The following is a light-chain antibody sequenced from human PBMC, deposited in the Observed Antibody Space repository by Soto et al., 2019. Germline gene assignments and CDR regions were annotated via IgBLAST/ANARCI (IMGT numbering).Light chain of an antibody. V-gene: IGKV3D-15*01. Sequence: RVMTQSPDTLSVSPGERATLSCRASETDRSNLAWYQQKPGQAPRLLIYAASTRATGIPARFIGNGSGTEFTLTISSLQSEDFAVYYCQQYNNWWTFGQGTKVEIK. J-gene: IGKJ1*01. CDR1: ETDRSN. CDR3: QQYNNWWT. CDR2: AAS.